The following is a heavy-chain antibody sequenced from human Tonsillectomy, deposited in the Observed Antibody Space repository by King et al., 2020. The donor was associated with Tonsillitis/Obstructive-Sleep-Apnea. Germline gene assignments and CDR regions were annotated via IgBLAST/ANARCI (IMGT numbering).Heavy chain of an antibody. CDR3: ASLEKSIVVVTGNAFDI. V-gene: IGHV4-34*01. D-gene: IGHD3-22*01. CDR2: INHSGST. Sequence: QVQLQQWGAGLLKPSETLSLTCAVYGGSFSGYYWSWIRQPPGKGLEWIGEINHSGSTNYNPSLKSRVTISVDTSKNQFSLKLSSGTAAATAVYYCASLEKSIVVVTGNAFDIWGQGTMVTVSS. J-gene: IGHJ3*02. CDR1: GGSFSGYY.